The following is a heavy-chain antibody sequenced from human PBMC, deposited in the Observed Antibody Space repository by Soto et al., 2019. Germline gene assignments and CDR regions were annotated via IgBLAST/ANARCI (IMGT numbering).Heavy chain of an antibody. CDR1: GFTFSSYS. V-gene: IGHV3-48*02. CDR3: ARDALGYCSSTSCLYYMDV. Sequence: GGSLRLSCAASGFTFSSYSMNWVRQAPGKGLEWVSYISSSSSTIYYADSVKGRFTISRDNAKNSLYLQMNSLRDEDTAVYYCARDALGYCSSTSCLYYMDVWGKGTTVTVSS. D-gene: IGHD2-2*01. CDR2: ISSSSSTI. J-gene: IGHJ6*03.